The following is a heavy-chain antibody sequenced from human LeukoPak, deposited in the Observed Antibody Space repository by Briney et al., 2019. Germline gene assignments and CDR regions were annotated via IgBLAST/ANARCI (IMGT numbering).Heavy chain of an antibody. Sequence: SETLSLTCAVYGGSFSGYYWSWIRQPPGNGLEWIGEINHSGSTNYNPSLKSRVTISVDTSKNQFSLKLSSVTAADTAVYYCARDGHYYDSSGYQRAAFDIWGQGTMVTVSS. D-gene: IGHD3-22*01. V-gene: IGHV4-34*01. CDR1: GGSFSGYY. CDR3: ARDGHYYDSSGYQRAAFDI. CDR2: INHSGST. J-gene: IGHJ3*02.